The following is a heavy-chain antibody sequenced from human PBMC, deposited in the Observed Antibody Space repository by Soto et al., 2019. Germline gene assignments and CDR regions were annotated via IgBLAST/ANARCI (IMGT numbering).Heavy chain of an antibody. D-gene: IGHD1-1*01. CDR3: ARGRYGDY. CDR1: GYDFTTYG. Sequence: QVHLVQSGAEVKKPGASVKVSCKGSGYDFTTYGITWVRQAPGQGLEWMAWISAHNGNTDYAQKLQDRVTVTRDTSTSTAYMELRSLRSDDTAMYYCARGRYGDYWGQGALVTVSS. J-gene: IGHJ4*02. V-gene: IGHV1-18*01. CDR2: ISAHNGNT.